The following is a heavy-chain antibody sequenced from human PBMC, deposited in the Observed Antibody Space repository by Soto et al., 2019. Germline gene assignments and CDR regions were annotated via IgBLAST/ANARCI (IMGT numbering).Heavy chain of an antibody. CDR1: GGSVSIGDYL. V-gene: IGHV4-30-4*01. CDR3: ARARGGDSGDYASLFDR. D-gene: IGHD4-17*01. Sequence: SETLSLTCTVFGGSVSIGDYLWSWIRQRPGKGLEWIGYIHDSGNTYYNPSLKSRVTISLDTSKNQFSLKVTSMTAADTAVYFCARARGGDSGDYASLFDRWGQGDLVTVSS. CDR2: IHDSGNT. J-gene: IGHJ5*02.